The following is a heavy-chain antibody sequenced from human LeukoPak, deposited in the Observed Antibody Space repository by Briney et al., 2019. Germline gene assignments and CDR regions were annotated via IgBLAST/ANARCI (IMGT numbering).Heavy chain of an antibody. CDR3: ARDPYYDILTGSFDY. Sequence: ASVKVSCKASGYAFSNYAMHWVRQAPGQRLEWMGWINAGNGNTRYSQEFKGRVTITRDTSASTAYMELSRLRSDDTAVYYCARDPYYDILTGSFDYWGQGTLVTVSS. CDR2: INAGNGNT. V-gene: IGHV1-3*01. CDR1: GYAFSNYA. D-gene: IGHD3-9*01. J-gene: IGHJ4*02.